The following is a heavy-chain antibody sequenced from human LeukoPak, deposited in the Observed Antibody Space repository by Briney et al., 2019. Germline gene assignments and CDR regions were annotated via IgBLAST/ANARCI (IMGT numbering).Heavy chain of an antibody. CDR3: ARRVWGIAAADLNCFDP. D-gene: IGHD6-13*01. V-gene: IGHV4-34*01. CDR2: INHSGST. J-gene: IGHJ5*02. CDR1: GGSISGYY. Sequence: PSETLSLTCTVSGGSISGYYWTWIRQPPGKGLEWIGDINHSGSTNYNPSLKSRVTISVDTSKNQFSLKLSSVTAADTAVYYCARRVWGIAAADLNCFDPWGQGTLVTVSS.